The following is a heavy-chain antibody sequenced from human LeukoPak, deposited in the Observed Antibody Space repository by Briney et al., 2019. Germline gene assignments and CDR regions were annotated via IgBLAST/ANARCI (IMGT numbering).Heavy chain of an antibody. Sequence: ASVKVSCKDSGYTLTELSMHWVRQAPGKGLEWMGGFDPEDGETIYAQKFQGRVTMTEDTSTDTAYMELSSLRSEDTAVYCCATDRGLVPAAISFDYWGQGTLVAVSS. CDR1: GYTLTELS. J-gene: IGHJ4*02. V-gene: IGHV1-24*01. CDR3: ATDRGLVPAAISFDY. CDR2: FDPEDGET. D-gene: IGHD2-2*01.